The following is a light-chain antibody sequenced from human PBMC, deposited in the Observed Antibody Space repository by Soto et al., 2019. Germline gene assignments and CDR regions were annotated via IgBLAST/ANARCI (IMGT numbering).Light chain of an antibody. CDR1: QSVSSSY. CDR3: QQYGSFYT. Sequence: EIVLTQSPGTLSLSPGERATLSCRASQSVSSSYLAWYQHKPGQAPRLLIYGASSRATGIPDRFSGSGSGTDFTLTISRLEPEDFAVYYCQQYGSFYTFGQGTKLEIK. CDR2: GAS. J-gene: IGKJ2*01. V-gene: IGKV3-20*01.